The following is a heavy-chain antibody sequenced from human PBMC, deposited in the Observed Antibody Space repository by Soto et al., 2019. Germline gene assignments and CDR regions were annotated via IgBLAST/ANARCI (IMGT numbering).Heavy chain of an antibody. CDR2: IIPIFGTA. V-gene: IGHV1-69*13. Sequence: ASVKVSCKASGGTFSSYAISWVRQAPGQGLEWMGGIIPIFGTANYAQKFQGRVTITADESTSTAYMELSSLRSEDTAVYYCARADDFWSGYYTYYFDYWGQRTLVTVSS. CDR1: GGTFSSYA. CDR3: ARADDFWSGYYTYYFDY. J-gene: IGHJ4*02. D-gene: IGHD3-3*01.